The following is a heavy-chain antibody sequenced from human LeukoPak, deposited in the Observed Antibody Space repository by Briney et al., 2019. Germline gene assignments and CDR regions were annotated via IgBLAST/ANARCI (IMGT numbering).Heavy chain of an antibody. CDR2: INSDGSWT. CDR3: VSFYETY. Sequence: AGGSLRLSCAASGNYWMHWVRQAPGKGLVWVSHINSDGSWTTYVDSVKGRFTISEDNAKNMVYLRMNNLRAEDTAVYYCVSFYETYWGRGTLVTVSS. J-gene: IGHJ4*02. D-gene: IGHD2-2*01. CDR1: GNYW. V-gene: IGHV3-74*01.